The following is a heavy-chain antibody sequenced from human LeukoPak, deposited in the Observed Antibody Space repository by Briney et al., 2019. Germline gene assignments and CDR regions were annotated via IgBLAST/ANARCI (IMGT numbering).Heavy chain of an antibody. D-gene: IGHD6-19*01. CDR2: ISDRGGST. CDR1: GFTFSNYA. CDR3: AKPPRYNSGLFFLDY. Sequence: GGSLRLSCAASGFTFSNYAMSWVRQAPGKGLEWVSGISDRGGSTYYADSVKGRFTISRDNSKNTLYLQMNSLRAEDTAVYYCAKPPRYNSGLFFLDYWGQGTLGNVSS. V-gene: IGHV3-23*01. J-gene: IGHJ4*01.